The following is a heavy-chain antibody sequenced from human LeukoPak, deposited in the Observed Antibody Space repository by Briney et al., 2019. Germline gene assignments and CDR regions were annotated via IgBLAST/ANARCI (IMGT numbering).Heavy chain of an antibody. CDR1: GDSISTSDYY. Sequence: SETLSLTCSVSGDSISTSDYYWGWIRQPPGKGLEWIGSLYYSGSTYYNPSLKSRVTISVDRSKNQFSLKLSSVTAADTAVYYCARALRVYSGYDYGKVFDYWGQGTLVTVSS. V-gene: IGHV4-39*07. CDR3: ARALRVYSGYDYGKVFDY. J-gene: IGHJ4*02. CDR2: LYYSGST. D-gene: IGHD5-12*01.